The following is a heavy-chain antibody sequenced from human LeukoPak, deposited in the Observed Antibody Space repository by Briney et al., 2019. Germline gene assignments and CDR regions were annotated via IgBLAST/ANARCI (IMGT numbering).Heavy chain of an antibody. V-gene: IGHV4-34*01. CDR3: AREGYFVVTTSY. CDR2: INHSGST. J-gene: IGHJ4*02. CDR1: GGSFSGYY. Sequence: SETLSLTCAVYGGSFSGYYWSWIRQPPGKGLEWIGEINHSGSTNYNPSLKSRVTISVDTSKNQFSLKLSSVTAADTAVYYCAREGYFVVTTSYWGQGTLVTVSS. D-gene: IGHD5-12*01.